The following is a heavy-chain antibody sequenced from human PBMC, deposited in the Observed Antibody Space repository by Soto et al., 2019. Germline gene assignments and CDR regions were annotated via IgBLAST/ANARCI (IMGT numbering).Heavy chain of an antibody. Sequence: PGESLKISCKGSGYSFTSYWIGWVRQMPGKGLEWMGIIYPGDSDTRYSPSFQGQVTISADKSISTAYLQWSSLKASDTAMYYCARLASYCSSTSCFRGYYFDYWGQGTLVTVSS. CDR1: GYSFTSYW. J-gene: IGHJ4*02. CDR3: ARLASYCSSTSCFRGYYFDY. V-gene: IGHV5-51*01. CDR2: IYPGDSDT. D-gene: IGHD2-2*01.